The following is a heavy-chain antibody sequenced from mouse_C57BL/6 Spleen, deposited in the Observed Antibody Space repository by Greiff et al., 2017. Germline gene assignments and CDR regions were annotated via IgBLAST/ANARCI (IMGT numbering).Heavy chain of an antibody. CDR1: GFTFSSYG. J-gene: IGHJ4*01. V-gene: IGHV5-6*01. CDR3: ARQDDGYSYAMDY. CDR2: ISSGGSYT. Sequence: EVKVVESGGDLVKPGGSLKLSCAASGFTFSSYGMSWVRQTPDKRLEWVATISSGGSYTYYPDSVKGRFTISRDNAKNTLYLQMSSLKSEDTAMYYCARQDDGYSYAMDYWGQGTSVTVSS. D-gene: IGHD2-3*01.